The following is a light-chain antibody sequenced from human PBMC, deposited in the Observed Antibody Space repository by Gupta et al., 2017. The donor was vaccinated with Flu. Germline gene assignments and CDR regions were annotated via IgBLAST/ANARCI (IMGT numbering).Light chain of an antibody. CDR1: QTITSA. J-gene: IGKJ4*01. CDR2: DAY. Sequence: IRSLSPWESATLSCRASQTITSASELALYQQKPGQAPRLLIHDAYNRATDIPALFSGSGSGTVFIPTSSRLEDEDAAFYFCQQRSCPPLTFGGGTKVEIQ. CDR3: QQRSCPPLT. V-gene: IGKV3-11*01.